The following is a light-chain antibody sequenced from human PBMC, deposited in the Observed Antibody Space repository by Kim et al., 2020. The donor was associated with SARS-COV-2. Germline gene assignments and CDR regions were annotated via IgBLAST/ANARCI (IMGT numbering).Light chain of an antibody. CDR2: EDD. CDR1: NGSIASNY. CDR3: QSNHNNKVI. Sequence: GKTVTRSCARSNGSIASNYVQWYQQRPGRSPTTVIFEDDQRPSGVPDRFSGSLDSSSNSASLTISGLRTDDEADYYCQSNHNNKVIFGGGTQLTVL. J-gene: IGLJ2*01. V-gene: IGLV6-57*01.